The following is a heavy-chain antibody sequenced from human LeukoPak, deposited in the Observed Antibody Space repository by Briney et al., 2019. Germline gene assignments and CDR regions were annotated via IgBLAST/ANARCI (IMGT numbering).Heavy chain of an antibody. CDR1: GFTFSGYS. Sequence: PGGSLRLSCAASGFTFSGYSMNWVRQAPGKGLEWVSSISSSSSYIYYADSVKGRFTISRDNAKNSLYLQMNSLRAEDTAVYYCARASIKDYYDSSGYFGSTSELGSWGQGTLVTVSS. CDR3: ARASIKDYYDSSGYFGSTSELGS. J-gene: IGHJ5*02. CDR2: ISSSSSYI. V-gene: IGHV3-21*01. D-gene: IGHD3-22*01.